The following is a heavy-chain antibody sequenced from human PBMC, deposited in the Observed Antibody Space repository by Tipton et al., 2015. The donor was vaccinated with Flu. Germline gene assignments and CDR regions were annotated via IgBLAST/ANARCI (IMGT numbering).Heavy chain of an antibody. D-gene: IGHD5-18*01. CDR3: ARVSDTAMGPYAFDI. J-gene: IGHJ3*02. CDR1: GFTFSSYA. Sequence: SLRLSCAASGFTFSSYAMHWVRQAPGKGLEWVAVISYDGSNKYYADSVKGRFTISRDNSKNTLYLQMNSLRAEDTAVYYCARVSDTAMGPYAFDIWGQGTMVTVSS. CDR2: ISYDGSNK. V-gene: IGHV3-30*04.